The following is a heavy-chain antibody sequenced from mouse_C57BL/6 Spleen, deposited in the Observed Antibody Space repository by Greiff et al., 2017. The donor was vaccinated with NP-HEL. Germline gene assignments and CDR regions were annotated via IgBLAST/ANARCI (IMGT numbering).Heavy chain of an antibody. V-gene: IGHV1-19*01. CDR3: AAYYGNYVDAMDY. D-gene: IGHD2-10*01. Sequence: EVKLQESGPVLVKPGASVKMSCKASGYTFTDYYMNWVKQSHGKSLEWIGVINPYNGGTSYNQKFKGKATLTVDKSSSTAYMELNSLTSEDSAVYYCAAYYGNYVDAMDYWGQGTSVTVSS. CDR1: GYTFTDYY. CDR2: INPYNGGT. J-gene: IGHJ4*01.